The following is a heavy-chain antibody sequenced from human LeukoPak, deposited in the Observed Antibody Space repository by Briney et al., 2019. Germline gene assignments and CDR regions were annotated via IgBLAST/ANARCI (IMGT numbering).Heavy chain of an antibody. V-gene: IGHV1-2*02. D-gene: IGHD4/OR15-4a*01. J-gene: IGHJ5*02. CDR1: GYSFTGPY. CDR2: INPKTGDK. CDR3: ARAYEYGWFDP. Sequence: ASVKVSCKASGYSFTGPYLHWVRQAPGQGLEWMGWINPKTGDKTYAQKFQGRVTMTWDTSITTAYMELSSLRSDDTAVYYCARAYEYGWFDPWGQGTQVTVSS.